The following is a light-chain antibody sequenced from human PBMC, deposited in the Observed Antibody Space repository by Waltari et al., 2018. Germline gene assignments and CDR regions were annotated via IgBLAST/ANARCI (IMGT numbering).Light chain of an antibody. Sequence: EIVLTQSPGTLSLSLGERATLSCRASQSVNRALAWYQQKPGQAPRLLIYGASTRATGIPDRFSGSGSGTDFSLTISRLEPDDFAVYYCQHYLRLPVTFGQGTTVEI. CDR1: QSVNRA. J-gene: IGKJ1*01. CDR2: GAS. CDR3: QHYLRLPVT. V-gene: IGKV3-20*01.